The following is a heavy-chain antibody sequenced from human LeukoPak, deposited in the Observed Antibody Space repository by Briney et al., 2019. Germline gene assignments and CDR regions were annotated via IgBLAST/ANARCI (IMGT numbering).Heavy chain of an antibody. J-gene: IGHJ3*02. V-gene: IGHV1-18*01. CDR3: ARDTYYDFWSGPSSKVRPFDI. D-gene: IGHD3-3*01. Sequence: GGSLRLSCAASGFTFTSYGISWVRQAPGQGLEWMGWISAYNGNTNYAQKLQGRVTMTTDTSISTAYMELSRLRSDDTAVYYCARDTYYDFWSGPSSKVRPFDIWGQGTMVTVSS. CDR2: ISAYNGNT. CDR1: GFTFTSYG.